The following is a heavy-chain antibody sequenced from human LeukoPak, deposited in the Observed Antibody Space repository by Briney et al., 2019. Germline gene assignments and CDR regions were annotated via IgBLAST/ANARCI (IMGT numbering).Heavy chain of an antibody. Sequence: GGSLRLSCAASGFTFSSYAMSWVRQAPGKGLEWVSAISGSGGSTYYADSVKGRFTISRDNSKNTLYLQMNSLRAEDTAVYYCAKDWGYYGSGSYWIDYWGQGTLVTVSS. CDR3: AKDWGYYGSGSYWIDY. J-gene: IGHJ4*02. D-gene: IGHD3-10*01. CDR1: GFTFSSYA. V-gene: IGHV3-23*01. CDR2: ISGSGGST.